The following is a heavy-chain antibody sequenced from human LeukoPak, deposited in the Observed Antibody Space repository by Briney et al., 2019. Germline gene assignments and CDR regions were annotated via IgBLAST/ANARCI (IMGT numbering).Heavy chain of an antibody. D-gene: IGHD4-17*01. CDR3: ARLQSANHDNGYYTGGFYYMDV. J-gene: IGHJ6*03. CDR2: ISYTGSI. V-gene: IGHV4-59*08. Sequence: SETLSLTCSVSGGSMSKNYWGWIRQPPGRGLEWIGYISYTGSISYTPSLKSRVSIFLETPRNQFSLEVSSVIAADTAVYYCARLQSANHDNGYYTGGFYYMDVWGKGTTVTVSS. CDR1: GGSMSKNY.